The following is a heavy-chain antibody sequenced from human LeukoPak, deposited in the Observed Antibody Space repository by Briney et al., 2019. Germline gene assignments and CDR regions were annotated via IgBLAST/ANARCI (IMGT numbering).Heavy chain of an antibody. V-gene: IGHV1-69*06. J-gene: IGHJ5*02. D-gene: IGHD4-11*01. CDR2: IIPIFGTA. CDR3: AREYSRDWFDP. CDR1: GYTFTSYG. Sequence: SVKVSCKASGYTFTSYGITWVRQAPGQGLEWMGGIIPIFGTANYAQKFQGRVTITADKSTSTAYMELSSLRSEDTAVYYCAREYSRDWFDPWGQGTLVTVSS.